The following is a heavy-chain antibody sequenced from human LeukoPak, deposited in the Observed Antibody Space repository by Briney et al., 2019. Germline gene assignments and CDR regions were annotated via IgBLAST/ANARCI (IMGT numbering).Heavy chain of an antibody. CDR3: ARETPYGSLTFDY. D-gene: IGHD3-10*01. Sequence: GGSLRLSGAASGFIFSDYWMSWVRQAPGRGLEWVANTHGSEKYYVDSVKGRFTISRDNAKNSLYLQMNSLRAEDTAVYYCARETPYGSLTFDYWGQGTLVTVSP. CDR1: GFIFSDYW. CDR2: THGSEK. J-gene: IGHJ4*02. V-gene: IGHV3-7*03.